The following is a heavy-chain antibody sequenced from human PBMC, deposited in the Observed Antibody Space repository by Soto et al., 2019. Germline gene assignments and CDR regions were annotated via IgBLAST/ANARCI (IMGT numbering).Heavy chain of an antibody. CDR3: ARDLGEYYDSSGFPDY. Sequence: ASVKVSCKASGDTFTTYYIHWVRQAPGQGLEWMGIIDPSSGSAGYAQRFQVSVTMTRDTPTSTSYMELSSLRSEDTAVYYCARDLGEYYDSSGFPDYWGQRTLVTVSS. CDR2: IDPSSGSA. J-gene: IGHJ4*02. V-gene: IGHV1-46*01. CDR1: GDTFTTYY. D-gene: IGHD3-22*01.